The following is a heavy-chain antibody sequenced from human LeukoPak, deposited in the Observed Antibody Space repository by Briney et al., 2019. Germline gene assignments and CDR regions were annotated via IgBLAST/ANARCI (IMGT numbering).Heavy chain of an antibody. D-gene: IGHD6-13*01. CDR2: ISSSSSYI. J-gene: IGHJ4*02. Sequence: GGSLRLSCAASGFTFSSYSMNWVRQAPGKGLEWVSSISSSSSYIYYADSVKGRFTISRDNAKNSLYLQMNSLRAEDTAVYYCAREGSRKSAAGTFGYWGQGTLVTVSS. V-gene: IGHV3-21*01. CDR3: AREGSRKSAAGTFGY. CDR1: GFTFSSYS.